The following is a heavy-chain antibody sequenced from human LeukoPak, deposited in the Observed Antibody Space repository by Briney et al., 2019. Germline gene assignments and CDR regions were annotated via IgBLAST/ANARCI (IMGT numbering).Heavy chain of an antibody. D-gene: IGHD1-26*01. CDR3: AKAGYSGSYHFFDY. CDR1: GFTFSSYA. J-gene: IGHJ4*02. CDR2: ISWNSGSI. Sequence: GGSLRLSCAASGFTFSSYAMSWVRQAPGKGLEWVSGISWNSGSIGYADSVKGRFTISRDNAKNSLYLQMNSLRAEDMALYYCAKAGYSGSYHFFDYWGQGTLVTVSS. V-gene: IGHV3-9*03.